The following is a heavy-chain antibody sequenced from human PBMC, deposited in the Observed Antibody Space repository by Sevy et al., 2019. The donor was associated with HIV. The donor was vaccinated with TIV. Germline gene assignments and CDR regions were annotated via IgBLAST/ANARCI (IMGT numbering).Heavy chain of an antibody. D-gene: IGHD3-10*01. Sequence: GGSLRLSCAASGFTFSDYYMSWIRQAPGKGLEWVSYISGSATFIHYADALQGRLAISRDNAKNSLYLQMNSLRAEDTAVYYCARGEYFGELGNWFDPWGQGTLVTVSS. CDR3: ARGEYFGELGNWFDP. CDR2: ISGSATFI. V-gene: IGHV3-11*01. J-gene: IGHJ5*02. CDR1: GFTFSDYY.